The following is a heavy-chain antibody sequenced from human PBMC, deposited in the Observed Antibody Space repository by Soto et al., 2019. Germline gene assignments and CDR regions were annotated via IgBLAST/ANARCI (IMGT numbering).Heavy chain of an antibody. CDR3: ARDFGHGYYLDY. J-gene: IGHJ4*02. D-gene: IGHD3-3*01. CDR2: IGGSGGYI. CDR1: GFTFSSYS. V-gene: IGHV3-21*01. Sequence: GGSLRLSCAVSGFTFSSYSMNWVRQAPGKGLEWVSSIGGSGGYIYYADSVKGRFTISRDNTKNSLYLQMNSLRAEDTALYYCARDFGHGYYLDYWGRGTLVTVSS.